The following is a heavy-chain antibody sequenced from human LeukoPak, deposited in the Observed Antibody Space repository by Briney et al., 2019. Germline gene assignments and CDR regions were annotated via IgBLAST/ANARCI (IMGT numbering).Heavy chain of an antibody. CDR2: MYYSGST. CDR3: ARHTAFGSWSSFYYYYMDV. V-gene: IGHV4-39*01. CDR1: GVSISSSSYY. J-gene: IGHJ6*03. Sequence: PSETLSLTCTVSGVSISSSSYYWGWIRRPPGKGLEWIGSMYYSGSTYYNPSLKSRVTMSVDTSKNQVSLKLSSVTAADTAVYYCARHTAFGSWSSFYYYYMDVWGKGTTVTVSS. D-gene: IGHD5-18*01.